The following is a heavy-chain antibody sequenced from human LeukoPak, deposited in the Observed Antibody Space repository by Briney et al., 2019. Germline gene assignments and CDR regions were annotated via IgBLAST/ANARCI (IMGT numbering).Heavy chain of an antibody. D-gene: IGHD3-9*01. J-gene: IGHJ4*02. Sequence: ASVKVSCKASGYTFTSYAITWVRQAPGQGLEWMGWISVYNGHTNYAQKLQARVTMTTDTSTSTAYMELRSLRSDDTAVYYCARGRDYDILTGYWLRWGQGTLVTVSS. V-gene: IGHV1-18*01. CDR2: ISVYNGHT. CDR1: GYTFTSYA. CDR3: ARGRDYDILTGYWLR.